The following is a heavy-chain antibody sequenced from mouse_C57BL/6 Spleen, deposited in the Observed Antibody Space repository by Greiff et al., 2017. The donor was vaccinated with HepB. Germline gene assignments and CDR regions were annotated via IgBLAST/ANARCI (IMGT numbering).Heavy chain of an antibody. CDR3: ARDSNYPAWFAY. CDR2: ISSGSSTI. V-gene: IGHV5-17*01. CDR1: GFTFSDYG. D-gene: IGHD2-5*01. Sequence: DVMLVESGGGLVKPGGSLKLSCAASGFTFSDYGMHWVRQAPEKGLEWVAYISSGSSTIYYADTVKGRFTISRDNAKNTLFLQMTSLRSEDTAMYYCARDSNYPAWFAYWGQGTLVTVSA. J-gene: IGHJ3*01.